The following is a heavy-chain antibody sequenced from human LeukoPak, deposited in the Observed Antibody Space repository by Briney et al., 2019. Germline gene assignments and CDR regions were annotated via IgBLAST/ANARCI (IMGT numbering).Heavy chain of an antibody. J-gene: IGHJ4*02. V-gene: IGHV3-7*02. CDR3: GRNRDWAFDY. CDR2: IKQDGSEK. D-gene: IGHD2-21*02. CDR1: RFTFSSFC. Sequence: GGSLSFSCSASRFTFSSFCMSWVRQAPGKGLEWVANIKQDGSEKYYVDSVKGRFTFSRDNAKNSLYLQMNSLRVEDTAVYYCGRNRDWAFDYWGQGSLVTVSS.